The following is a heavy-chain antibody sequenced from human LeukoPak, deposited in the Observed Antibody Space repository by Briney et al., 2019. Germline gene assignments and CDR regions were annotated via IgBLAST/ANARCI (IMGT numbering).Heavy chain of an antibody. CDR3: ARGRWSFDY. V-gene: IGHV3-30*04. J-gene: IGHJ4*02. D-gene: IGHD5-24*01. Sequence: PGRSLRLSCAASGFTFSSYAMHWVRQAPGKGLEWVAVISYDGSNKYYVDSVKGRFTISRDNSKNTLYLQMNSLRAEDTAVYYCARGRWSFDYWGQGTLVTVSS. CDR2: ISYDGSNK. CDR1: GFTFSSYA.